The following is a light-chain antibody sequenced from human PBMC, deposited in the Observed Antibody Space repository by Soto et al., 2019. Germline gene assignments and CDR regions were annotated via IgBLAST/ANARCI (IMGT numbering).Light chain of an antibody. CDR3: GTWDSSLSAWV. Sequence: QSVLTQPPSVSAAPGQKVTISCSGSSSNIGNNYVSWYQQLPGTAPKLLIYDNNKRPSGSPDRFSGSKSGTSATLGITGLQTGDEADYYGGTWDSSLSAWVFGGGTKLTVL. V-gene: IGLV1-51*01. CDR1: SSNIGNNY. CDR2: DNN. J-gene: IGLJ3*02.